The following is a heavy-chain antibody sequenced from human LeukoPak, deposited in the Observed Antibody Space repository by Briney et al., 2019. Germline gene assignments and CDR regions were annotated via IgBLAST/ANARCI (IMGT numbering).Heavy chain of an antibody. J-gene: IGHJ6*02. D-gene: IGHD6-19*01. CDR3: ARQVAVAGTPYYYYGMDV. CDR1: GYSFTSYW. Sequence: GESLKISCKGSGYSFTSYWIGWVRQMPGKGLEWMGIFYPGDSDTRYSPSFQGQVTISADKSISTAYLQWSSLKASDTAMYYCARQVAVAGTPYYYYGMDVWGQGTTVTVSS. V-gene: IGHV5-51*01. CDR2: FYPGDSDT.